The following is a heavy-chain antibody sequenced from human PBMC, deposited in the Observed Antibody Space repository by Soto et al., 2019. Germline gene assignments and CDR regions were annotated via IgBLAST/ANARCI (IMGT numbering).Heavy chain of an antibody. CDR2: ISGSGGST. V-gene: IGHV3-23*01. Sequence: GGCLRLSCADSGFTFSSYAMSWVRQAPGTGLEWVSAISGSGGSTYYADSVKGRFTLSRDNSKNTLYLQMNSLRAEDTAVYYCAKELGYSYGYVSSNYYGMDVWGQGTTVTVSS. D-gene: IGHD5-18*01. CDR1: GFTFSSYA. CDR3: AKELGYSYGYVSSNYYGMDV. J-gene: IGHJ6*02.